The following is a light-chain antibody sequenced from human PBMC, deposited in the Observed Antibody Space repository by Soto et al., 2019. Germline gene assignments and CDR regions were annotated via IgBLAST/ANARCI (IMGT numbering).Light chain of an antibody. CDR3: QQRSKWPWT. J-gene: IGKJ1*01. CDR1: QSVSSY. V-gene: IGKV3-11*01. Sequence: EIVLTQSPGTLSLSPGERATLSCRASQSVSSYLAWYQQKPGQAPRLLIYDASNRATGIPARFSGSGPGTDFTLTISSLEPEDFAVYYCQQRSKWPWTFGQGTKVDIK. CDR2: DAS.